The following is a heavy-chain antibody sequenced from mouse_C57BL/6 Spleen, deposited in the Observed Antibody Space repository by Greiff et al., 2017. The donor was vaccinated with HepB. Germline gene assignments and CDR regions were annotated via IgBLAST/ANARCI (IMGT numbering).Heavy chain of an antibody. CDR3: ARGNYDYDGTPLYYAMDY. Sequence: VQLQQSGPELVKPGASVKISCKASGYSFTGYYMNWVKQSPEKSLEWIGEINPSTGGTTYNQKFKAKATLTVDKSSSTAYMQLKSLTSEDSAVYYCARGNYDYDGTPLYYAMDYWGQGTSVTVSS. V-gene: IGHV1-42*01. D-gene: IGHD2-4*01. CDR1: GYSFTGYY. CDR2: INPSTGGT. J-gene: IGHJ4*01.